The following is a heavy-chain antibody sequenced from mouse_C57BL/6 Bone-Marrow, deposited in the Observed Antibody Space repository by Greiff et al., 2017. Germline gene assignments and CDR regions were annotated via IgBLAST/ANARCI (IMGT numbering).Heavy chain of an antibody. D-gene: IGHD2-4*01. CDR3: ARDYDYDGAY. V-gene: IGHV1-54*01. J-gene: IGHJ3*01. CDR1: GYAFTSYW. Sequence: QVQLQQPGAELVRPGTSVKVSCKASGYAFTSYWIEWVKQRPGQGLEWIGVINPGSGGTNYNEKFKGKVTLTVDKSSSTAYMQLSSLTSEDSAVSFWARDYDYDGAYGGQGTLVTVSA. CDR2: INPGSGGT.